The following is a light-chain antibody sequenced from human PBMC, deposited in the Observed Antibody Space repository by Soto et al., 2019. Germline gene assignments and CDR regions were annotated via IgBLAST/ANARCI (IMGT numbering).Light chain of an antibody. CDR2: AAS. J-gene: IGKJ1*01. CDR3: LQDHNYPRT. CDR1: QGIRND. V-gene: IGKV1-6*02. Sequence: AIQVTQSPSSLSASVGDRVTITCRASQGIRNDLSWYQQKPGKAHKLLIYAASSLQSGVQSRFSGSGSGTDFTLTISSLQPEDFATYYCLQDHNYPRTFGQGTKVDIK.